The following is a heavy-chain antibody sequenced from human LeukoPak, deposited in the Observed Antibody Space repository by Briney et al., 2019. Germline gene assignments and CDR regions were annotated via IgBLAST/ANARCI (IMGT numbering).Heavy chain of an antibody. CDR1: GFTFSSYA. D-gene: IGHD3-22*01. CDR3: ARAQTGYYDSSGYWSAFDI. CDR2: ISYDGSNK. V-gene: IGHV3-30*01. Sequence: GGSLRLSCAASGFTFSSYAMHWVRQAPGKGLEWVAVISYDGSNKYYADSVKGRFTISRDNSKNTLYLQVNSLRAEDTAVYYCARAQTGYYDSSGYWSAFDIWGQGTMVTVSS. J-gene: IGHJ3*02.